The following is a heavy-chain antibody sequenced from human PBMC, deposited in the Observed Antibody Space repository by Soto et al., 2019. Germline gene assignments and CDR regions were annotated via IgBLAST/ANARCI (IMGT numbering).Heavy chain of an antibody. CDR3: ARVRDYYHTSRYPEGFYFDN. CDR1: GGSINSAAYY. V-gene: IGHV4-31*03. Sequence: SETLSLTCSVSGGSINSAAYYWSWVRQRPGRGLEWIGYIFHTGSRYYTASLKTRLTISVDTSKNQFSLKLDSVTAADTAVYYCARVRDYYHTSRYPEGFYFDNWGQGTRVTVSS. J-gene: IGHJ4*02. CDR2: IFHTGSR. D-gene: IGHD3-22*01.